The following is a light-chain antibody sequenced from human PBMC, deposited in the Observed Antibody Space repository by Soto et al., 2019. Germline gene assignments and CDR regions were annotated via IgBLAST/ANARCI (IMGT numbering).Light chain of an antibody. Sequence: EIVLTQSPATLSLSPGERATLSCRASQSVSSYLSWYHQKPAQAPRLLIYDASNRATSIPARFSGSGSGTDFTLTISSLEPEDFAVYYCQQRSNWPPTFGQGTKLEIK. CDR3: QQRSNWPPT. V-gene: IGKV3-11*01. J-gene: IGKJ2*01. CDR1: QSVSSY. CDR2: DAS.